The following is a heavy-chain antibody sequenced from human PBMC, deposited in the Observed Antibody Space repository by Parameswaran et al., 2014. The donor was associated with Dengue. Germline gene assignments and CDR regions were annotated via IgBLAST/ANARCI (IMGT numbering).Heavy chain of an antibody. CDR2: IKSKTDGGTT. D-gene: IGHD3-3*01. V-gene: IGHV3-15*01. CDR3: TTGRYGSGYYIEYFQH. J-gene: IGHJ1*01. Sequence: RWIRQPPGKGLEWVGRIKSKTDGGTTDYAAPVKGRFTISRDDSKNTLYLQMNSLKTEDTAVYYCTTGRYGSGYYIEYFQHWGQGTLVTVSS.